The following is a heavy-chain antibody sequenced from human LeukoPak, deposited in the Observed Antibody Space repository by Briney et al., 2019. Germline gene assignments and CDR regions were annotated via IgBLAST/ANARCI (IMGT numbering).Heavy chain of an antibody. D-gene: IGHD3-9*01. J-gene: IGHJ4*02. CDR1: GFTFSSYS. CDR2: ISSSSSYI. Sequence: GGSLRLSCAASGFTFSSYSMNWVRQAPGKGLEWVSSISSSSSYIYYADSVKGRFTISRDNAKNSLYLQMNGLRAEDTAVYYCARDQSPHDILTGYDYGGQRTLVTVSS. CDR3: ARDQSPHDILTGYDY. V-gene: IGHV3-21*01.